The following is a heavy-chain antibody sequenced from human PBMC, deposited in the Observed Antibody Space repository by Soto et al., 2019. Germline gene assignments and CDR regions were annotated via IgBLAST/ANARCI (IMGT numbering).Heavy chain of an antibody. CDR3: ASQNGYYDILTGWVNWFDP. Sequence: SETLSLTCTVSCGSISSGDYYWSWIRQPPGKGLEWIGYIYYSGSTYYNPSLKSRVTISVDTSKNQFSLKLSSVTAADTAVYYCASQNGYYDILTGWVNWFDPWGQGTLVTVSS. CDR2: IYYSGST. D-gene: IGHD3-9*01. V-gene: IGHV4-30-4*01. J-gene: IGHJ5*02. CDR1: CGSISSGDYY.